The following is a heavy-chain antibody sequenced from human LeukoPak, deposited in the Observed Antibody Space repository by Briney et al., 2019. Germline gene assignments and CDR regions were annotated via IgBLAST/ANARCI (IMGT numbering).Heavy chain of an antibody. CDR1: GYTFTSYG. J-gene: IGHJ4*02. CDR3: ARSPHILTGENFDF. D-gene: IGHD3-9*01. Sequence: ASVKVSCKASGYTFTSYGISWVRQAPGQGLEWMGWISAYNGNTHYAQKLQGRVTMTTDTSASTAYMELSSLRSEDMAVYYCARSPHILTGENFDFWGQGTLLTASS. V-gene: IGHV1-18*03. CDR2: ISAYNGNT.